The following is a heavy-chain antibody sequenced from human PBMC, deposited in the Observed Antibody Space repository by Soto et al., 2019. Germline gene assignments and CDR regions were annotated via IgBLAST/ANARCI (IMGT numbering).Heavy chain of an antibody. V-gene: IGHV3-30-3*01. J-gene: IGHJ4*02. CDR3: ARDRVLRFLEWLFNY. CDR2: ISYDGSNK. CDR1: GFTFSSYA. D-gene: IGHD3-3*01. Sequence: PGGSLRLSCAASGFTFSSYAMHWVRQAPGKGLEWVAVISYDGSNKYYADSVKGRFTISRDNSKNTLYLQMNSLRAEDTAVYYCARDRVLRFLEWLFNYWGQGTLVTVSS.